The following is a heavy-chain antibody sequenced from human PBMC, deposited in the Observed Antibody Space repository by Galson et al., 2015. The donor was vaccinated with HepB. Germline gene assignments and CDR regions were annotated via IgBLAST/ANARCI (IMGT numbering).Heavy chain of an antibody. V-gene: IGHV4-4*07. Sequence: LSLTCTVFGGSLSRYYWSWVRQPAGKGLEWIGRIHTSGYTNYNPSLRSRVTISVDLSESHFSLKLTSVTAADTALYYCVRNLGNFFDPWGQGTLVTVSS. D-gene: IGHD4-23*01. J-gene: IGHJ5*02. CDR3: VRNLGNFFDP. CDR2: IHTSGYT. CDR1: GGSLSRYY.